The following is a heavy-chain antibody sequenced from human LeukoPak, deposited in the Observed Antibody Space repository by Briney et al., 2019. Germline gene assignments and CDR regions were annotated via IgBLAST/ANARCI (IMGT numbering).Heavy chain of an antibody. CDR3: ARSSRRGIAAAGTLVG. V-gene: IGHV1-69*13. J-gene: IGHJ4*02. CDR1: GYTFTSYG. Sequence: SVKVSCKASGYTFTSYGISWVRQAPGQGLEWMGGIIPIFGTANYAQKFQGRVTITADESTSTAYMELSSLRSEDTAVYYCARSSRRGIAAAGTLVGWGQGTLVTVSS. CDR2: IIPIFGTA. D-gene: IGHD6-13*01.